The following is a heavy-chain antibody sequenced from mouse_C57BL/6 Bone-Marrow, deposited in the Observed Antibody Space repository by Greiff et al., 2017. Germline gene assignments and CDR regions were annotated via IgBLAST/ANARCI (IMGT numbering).Heavy chain of an antibody. CDR2: LYPRDGST. Sequence: QVTLKVSGPELEKPGASVKLSCKASGYTFTSYDINWVKQRPGQGLEWIGWLYPRDGSTKYNEKFKGKATLTVNTSSSTAYMELHSLTSEDSAVYFCARLEFDGSSGDWYFDVWGTGTTVTVSS. CDR3: ARLEFDGSSGDWYFDV. J-gene: IGHJ1*03. V-gene: IGHV1-85*01. D-gene: IGHD1-1*01. CDR1: GYTFTSYD.